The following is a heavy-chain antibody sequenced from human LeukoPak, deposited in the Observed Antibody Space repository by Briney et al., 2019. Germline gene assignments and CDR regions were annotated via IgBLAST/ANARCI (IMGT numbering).Heavy chain of an antibody. CDR3: TTSLRQSAQFF. Sequence: GGSLRLSCAASGFTFSDAWMTWVRQAPGKGLEWVGRIKSKIDGGTTDYAAPVKGRFTISTDDSKNTLYLQMNSLKTEDTAVYYCTTSLRQSAQFFWGQGTLVTVSS. CDR1: GFTFSDAW. V-gene: IGHV3-15*01. D-gene: IGHD3-3*01. CDR2: IKSKIDGGTT. J-gene: IGHJ4*02.